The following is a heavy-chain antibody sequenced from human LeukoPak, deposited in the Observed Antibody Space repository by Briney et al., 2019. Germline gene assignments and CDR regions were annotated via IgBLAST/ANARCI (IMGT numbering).Heavy chain of an antibody. CDR1: GGSFSGYY. J-gene: IGHJ4*02. D-gene: IGHD4-17*01. CDR3: ARVGTTTVRPFDY. V-gene: IGHV4-34*01. CDR2: INHSGST. Sequence: SETLSLTCAVYGGSFSGYYWSWIRQPPGKGLEWIGEINHSGSTNYNPSLKSRVTISVDTSKNQFSLKLSSVTAAGTAVYYCARVGTTTVRPFDYWGQGTLVTVSS.